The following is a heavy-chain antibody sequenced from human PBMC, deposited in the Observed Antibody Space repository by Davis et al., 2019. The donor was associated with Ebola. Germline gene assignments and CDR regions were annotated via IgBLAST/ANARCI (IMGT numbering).Heavy chain of an antibody. J-gene: IGHJ4*02. CDR1: GGSFSSYY. CDR3: ARGTSRRGYSYGLGVFDY. CDR2: IYYSGST. D-gene: IGHD5-18*01. Sequence: SQTLSLTCAVYGGSFSSYYWGWIRQPPGKGLEWIGSIYYSGSTYYNPSLKSRVTISVDTSKNQFSLKLSSVTAADTAVYYCARGTSRRGYSYGLGVFDYWGQGTLVTVSS. V-gene: IGHV4-39*01.